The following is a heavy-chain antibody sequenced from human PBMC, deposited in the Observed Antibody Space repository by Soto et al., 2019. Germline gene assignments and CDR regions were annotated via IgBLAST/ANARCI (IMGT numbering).Heavy chain of an antibody. CDR3: ARGRYSSSWYVGYAFDY. CDR1: GGSISSGDYY. Sequence: KPSETLSLTCTVSGGSISSGDYYWSWIRQPPGKGLEWIGYIYYSGSTYYNPSLKSRVTISVDTSKNQFSLKLSSVTAADTAVYYCARGRYSSSWYVGYAFDYWGQGTLVTVSS. V-gene: IGHV4-30-4*01. J-gene: IGHJ4*02. CDR2: IYYSGST. D-gene: IGHD6-13*01.